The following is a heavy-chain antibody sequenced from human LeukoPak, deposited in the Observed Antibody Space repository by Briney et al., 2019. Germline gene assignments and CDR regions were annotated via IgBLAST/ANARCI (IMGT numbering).Heavy chain of an antibody. CDR2: IGAYNGNT. Sequence: ASVKVSCKASGYTFTSYGISWVRQAPGQGLEWMGWIGAYNGNTNYAQKLQGRVTMTTDTSTSTAYMELRSLRSDDTVVYYCARAEDQRYYDFWSGYYSNWFDPWGQGTLVTVSS. CDR1: GYTFTSYG. J-gene: IGHJ5*02. CDR3: ARAEDQRYYDFWSGYYSNWFDP. D-gene: IGHD3-3*01. V-gene: IGHV1-18*01.